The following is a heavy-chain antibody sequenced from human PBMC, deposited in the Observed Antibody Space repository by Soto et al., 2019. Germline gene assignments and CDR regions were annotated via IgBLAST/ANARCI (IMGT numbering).Heavy chain of an antibody. CDR2: IYSSGST. Sequence: PSETLSLTRTVSGGSVSSDTHYWRWIRQPPGKRLEWIGFIYSSGSTNYNPSLKSRVTMSVDTSKNQFSLKLRSVTAADTAVYYCARDSGPGSGFGFDIWGQGTMVTVSS. J-gene: IGHJ3*02. CDR3: ARDSGPGSGFGFDI. V-gene: IGHV4-61*01. D-gene: IGHD3-22*01. CDR1: GGSVSSDTHY.